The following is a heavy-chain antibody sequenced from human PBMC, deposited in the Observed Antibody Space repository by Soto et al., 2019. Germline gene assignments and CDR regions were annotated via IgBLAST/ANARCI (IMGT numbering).Heavy chain of an antibody. D-gene: IGHD1-26*01. Sequence: QVQLVESGGGVVQPGRSLRLSCAASGFTFSSYGMHWVRQAPGKGLEWVAVIWYDGSNKYYADSVKGRFTISRDNSKNTLYLQMNSLSAEDTAVYYCAREVGATYYYYGMDVWGQGTTVTVSS. CDR2: IWYDGSNK. CDR1: GFTFSSYG. J-gene: IGHJ6*02. CDR3: AREVGATYYYYGMDV. V-gene: IGHV3-33*01.